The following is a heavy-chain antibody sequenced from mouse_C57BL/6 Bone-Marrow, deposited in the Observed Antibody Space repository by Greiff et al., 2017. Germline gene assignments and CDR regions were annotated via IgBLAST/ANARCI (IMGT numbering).Heavy chain of an antibody. CDR3: ARDLDYYGHQAWFAY. CDR2: ISDGGSYT. V-gene: IGHV5-4*01. J-gene: IGHJ3*01. CDR1: GFTFSSYA. D-gene: IGHD2-1*01. Sequence: DVKLVESGGGLVKPGGSLKLSCAASGFTFSSYAMSWVRQTPEKRLEWVATISDGGSYTYYPDNVKGRFTISRDNAKNNLYLQMSHLKSEDTAMYYCARDLDYYGHQAWFAYWGQGTLVTVSA.